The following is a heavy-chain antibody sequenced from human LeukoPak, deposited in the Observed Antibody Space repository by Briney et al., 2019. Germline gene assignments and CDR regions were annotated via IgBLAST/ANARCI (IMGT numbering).Heavy chain of an antibody. J-gene: IGHJ4*02. CDR2: ISSSSSYT. CDR1: GFTFSDYY. V-gene: IGHV3-11*06. CDR3: ARVDILTGYFDY. Sequence: GGSLRLSCAASGFTFSDYYMGWIRQAPGKGLEWVSYISSSSSYTDYADSVKGRFTISRDNAKNSLYLQMNSLRAEDTAVYYCARVDILTGYFDYWGQGTLVTVSS. D-gene: IGHD3-9*01.